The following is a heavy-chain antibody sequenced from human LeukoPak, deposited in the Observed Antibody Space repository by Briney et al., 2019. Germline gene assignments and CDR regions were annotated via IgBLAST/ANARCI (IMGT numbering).Heavy chain of an antibody. Sequence: SGPALVKPTQTLTVTCTFSGFSLSTSGMCVNCIRQPPGKALEWLARIDWDNDKYYNTSLKTRLTISKDTSKNQVVLTMTNMDPVDTATYYCARIVGPTGRNAFDIWGQGTMVTVSS. V-gene: IGHV2-70*11. CDR3: ARIVGPTGRNAFDI. CDR2: IDWDNDK. J-gene: IGHJ3*02. D-gene: IGHD1-26*01. CDR1: GFSLSTSGMC.